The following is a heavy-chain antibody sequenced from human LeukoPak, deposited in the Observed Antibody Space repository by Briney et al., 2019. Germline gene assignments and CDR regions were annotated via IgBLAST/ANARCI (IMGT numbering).Heavy chain of an antibody. Sequence: SEPLSLTCTVSGGSISSGGYYWRWIRQHPGKGLEWIGYIYYSGSTYYNPSLKSRVTISVDTSKNQFSLKLSSVTAADTAVYYCASYDWELRPYWGQGTLVTVSS. D-gene: IGHD1-26*01. V-gene: IGHV4-31*03. CDR1: GGSISSGGYY. J-gene: IGHJ4*02. CDR2: IYYSGST. CDR3: ASYDWELRPY.